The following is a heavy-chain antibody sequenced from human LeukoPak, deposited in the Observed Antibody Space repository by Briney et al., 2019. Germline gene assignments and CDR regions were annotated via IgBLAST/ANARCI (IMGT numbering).Heavy chain of an antibody. CDR1: GYTFTSYY. V-gene: IGHV1-46*01. J-gene: IGHJ4*02. D-gene: IGHD2-2*01. CDR3: ARVGVVPAAGYFDY. CDR2: INPSGGST. Sequence: ASVKVSCKASGYTFTSYYMHWVRQAPGQGLEWMGIINPSGGSTSYAQKFQGRVTMTTDTSTSTAYMELRSLRSDDTAVYYCARVGVVPAAGYFDYWGQGTLVTVSS.